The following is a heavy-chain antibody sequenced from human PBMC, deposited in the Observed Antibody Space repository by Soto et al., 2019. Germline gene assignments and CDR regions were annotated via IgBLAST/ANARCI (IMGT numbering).Heavy chain of an antibody. Sequence: GGSLRLSCAASGFTFSSYAMSWVRQAPGKGLEWVSAISGSGGSTYYADSVKGRFTISEDNSKKTLYLQMNSLRAEDTAVYYCAKRAGRGVVMTHADYWGQGTLVTVSS. CDR2: ISGSGGST. V-gene: IGHV3-23*01. D-gene: IGHD3-3*01. J-gene: IGHJ4*02. CDR1: GFTFSSYA. CDR3: AKRAGRGVVMTHADY.